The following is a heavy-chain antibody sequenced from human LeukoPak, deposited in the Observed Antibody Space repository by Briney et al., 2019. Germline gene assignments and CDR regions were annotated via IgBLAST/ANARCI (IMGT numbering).Heavy chain of an antibody. CDR2: INPSGGST. Sequence: ASVKVSCKASGYTFASYYMHWVRQAPGQGLEWMGIINPSGGSTTYAQKFRGRVTMTRDTSTSTVYMELSSLRSEDTAVYYCARDSTPTYYSGTYYFAYWGQGTLVTVSS. V-gene: IGHV1-46*01. D-gene: IGHD1-26*01. J-gene: IGHJ4*02. CDR1: GYTFASYY. CDR3: ARDSTPTYYSGTYYFAY.